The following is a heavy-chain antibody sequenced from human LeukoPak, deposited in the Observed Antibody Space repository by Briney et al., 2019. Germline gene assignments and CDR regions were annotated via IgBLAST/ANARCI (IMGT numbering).Heavy chain of an antibody. CDR2: ISGSGGST. Sequence: GGSLRLSCAASGFTFSSYAMSWVRQAPGKGLEWVSAISGSGGSTYYADSVKGRFTISRDNSKNTLYLQMNSLRAEDTAVYYCAKYQKRYCSSTSCSFFDYWGQGTLVTISS. D-gene: IGHD2-2*01. J-gene: IGHJ4*02. CDR3: AKYQKRYCSSTSCSFFDY. V-gene: IGHV3-23*01. CDR1: GFTFSSYA.